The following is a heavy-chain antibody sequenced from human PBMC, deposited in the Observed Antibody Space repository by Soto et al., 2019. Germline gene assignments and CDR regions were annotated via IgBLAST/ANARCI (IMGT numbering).Heavy chain of an antibody. J-gene: IGHJ4*02. CDR2: IYWDDDK. Sequence: QITLKESGPTLVKPTQTLTLTCTFSGFSLSTSGVGVGWIRQPPGKALEWLALIYWDDDKRYSPSLNSRVTITKDTYKNQVRVTMPYIDPVDTSTYYGAHTQYYYGSGSYFGYWGQGTLVTVSS. CDR3: AHTQYYYGSGSYFGY. V-gene: IGHV2-5*02. D-gene: IGHD3-10*01. CDR1: GFSLSTSGVG.